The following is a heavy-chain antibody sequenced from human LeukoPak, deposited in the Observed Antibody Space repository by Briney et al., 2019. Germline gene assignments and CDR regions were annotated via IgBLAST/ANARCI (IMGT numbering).Heavy chain of an antibody. V-gene: IGHV3-9*01. CDR1: GFTFDDYA. CDR3: AKGVLSGGSSGGYDY. D-gene: IGHD4-23*01. J-gene: IGHJ4*02. CDR2: ISWNSGSI. Sequence: GRSLRLSCAASGFTFDDYAMHWVRQAPGKGLEWVSGISWNSGSIGYADSVKGRFTISRDNAKNSLYLQMNSLRAEDTALYYCAKGVLSGGSSGGYDYWGQGTLVTVSS.